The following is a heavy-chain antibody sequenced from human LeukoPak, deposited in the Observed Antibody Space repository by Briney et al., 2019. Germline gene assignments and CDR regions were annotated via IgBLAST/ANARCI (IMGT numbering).Heavy chain of an antibody. J-gene: IGHJ4*02. D-gene: IGHD2-15*01. V-gene: IGHV4-59*01. CDR3: ARGVVAALVY. Sequence: SETLSLTCTVSGGSISSYYWSWIRQPPGKGLEWIGYIYYSGSTNYNPSLKSRVTISVDTSKNQFSLELSSVTAADTAVYYCARGVVAALVYWGQGTLVTVSS. CDR2: IYYSGST. CDR1: GGSISSYY.